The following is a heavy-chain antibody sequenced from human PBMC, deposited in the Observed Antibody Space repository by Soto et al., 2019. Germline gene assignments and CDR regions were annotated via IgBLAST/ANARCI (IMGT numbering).Heavy chain of an antibody. CDR3: ARVPRDGYTLFDY. D-gene: IGHD5-12*01. CDR2: IYYSGST. Sequence: SETLSLTCTVSGGSISSYYWSWIRQPPGKGLEWIGYIYYSGSTNYNPSLKSRVTISVDTSKNQFSLKLSSVTAADTAVYYCARVPRDGYTLFDYWGQGTLVTVSS. J-gene: IGHJ4*02. CDR1: GGSISSYY. V-gene: IGHV4-59*01.